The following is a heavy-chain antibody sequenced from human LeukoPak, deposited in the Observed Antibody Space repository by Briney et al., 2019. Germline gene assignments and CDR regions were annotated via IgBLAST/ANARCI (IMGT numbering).Heavy chain of an antibody. CDR1: GGSISSYY. Sequence: SETLSLTCTVSGGSISSYYWSWIRQPPGKGLEWIGYIYYSGSTNYNPSLKSRVTISVDTSKNQFSLKLSSVTAADTAVYYCAKLSLGGATLDHRGQGTLVNVFS. V-gene: IGHV4-59*08. D-gene: IGHD1-26*01. CDR2: IYYSGST. CDR3: AKLSLGGATLDH. J-gene: IGHJ4*02.